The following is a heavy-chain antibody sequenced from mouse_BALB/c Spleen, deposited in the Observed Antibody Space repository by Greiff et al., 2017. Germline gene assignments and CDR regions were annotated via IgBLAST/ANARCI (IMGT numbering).Heavy chain of an antibody. CDR2: IDTSDSYT. Sequence: QVQLQQPGAELVMPGASVKMSCKASGYTFTDYWMHWVKQRPGQGLEWIGAIDTSDSYTSYNQKFKGKATLTVDEPSSTAYMQLSSLTSEDSAVYDCARTNYGNYDAMDDWGQGTSVTVSA. CDR3: ARTNYGNYDAMDD. CDR1: GYTFTDYW. J-gene: IGHJ4*01. V-gene: IGHV1-69*01. D-gene: IGHD2-1*01.